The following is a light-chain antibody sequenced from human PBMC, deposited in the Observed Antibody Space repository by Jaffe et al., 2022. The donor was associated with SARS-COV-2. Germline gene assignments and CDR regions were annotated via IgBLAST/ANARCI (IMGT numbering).Light chain of an antibody. CDR2: GAS. J-gene: IGKJ4*01. CDR1: QSVQNN. Sequence: ETVMTQSPATLSVSPGGRATLSCTASQSVQNNVAWYQRRPGQAPRLVIFGASTRATGIPPRFSGSGSGTQFTLTITGLQSEDSAVYYCQQYDDWPPVTFGGGTKVEIK. V-gene: IGKV3-15*01. CDR3: QQYDDWPPVT.